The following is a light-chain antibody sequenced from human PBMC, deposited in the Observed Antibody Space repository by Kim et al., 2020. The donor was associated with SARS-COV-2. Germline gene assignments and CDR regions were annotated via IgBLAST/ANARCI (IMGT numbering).Light chain of an antibody. CDR2: YDN. V-gene: IGLV1-44*01. CDR3: ATWDGSLNGRV. J-gene: IGLJ3*02. CDR1: SSNIGSNT. Sequence: GQRVTISCSGSSSNIGSNTVNWDQKLPGTAPRLLIYYDNQRPSGVPDRFSASKSGTSASLAISGLQAEDEADYYCATWDGSLNGRVFGGGTKLTVL.